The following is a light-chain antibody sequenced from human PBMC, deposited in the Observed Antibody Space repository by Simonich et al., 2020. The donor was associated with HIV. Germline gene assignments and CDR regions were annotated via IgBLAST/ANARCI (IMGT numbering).Light chain of an antibody. V-gene: IGKV1-39*01. CDR1: QSISSY. Sequence: DIQMTQSPSSLSASVGDRVTITCRARQSISSYLSWYHQKPGKAPKLLSYAASSLQSGVPSRFSGSGSGTDFTLTISSLQPEDFATYFCQQSYSTPRTFGQGTKVEIK. CDR2: AAS. CDR3: QQSYSTPRT. J-gene: IGKJ1*01.